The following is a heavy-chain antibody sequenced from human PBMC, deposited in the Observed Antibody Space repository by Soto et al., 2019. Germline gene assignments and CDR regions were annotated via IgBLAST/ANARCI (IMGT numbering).Heavy chain of an antibody. J-gene: IGHJ5*01. CDR1: GYTFTFYY. CDR3: ARGSEVASRQLFDF. CDR2: VNPSYGDT. V-gene: IGHV1-46*01. Sequence: QVQLVQSGAEVRKPGASVRISCKASGYTFTFYYIHWVRQAPGQGLEWMGTVNPSYGDTAYSQKCQGRVTLTRDTSTTTVYMDLSSLRSEDTAVYFCARGSEVASRQLFDFWGQGSLVSVSS. D-gene: IGHD6-6*01.